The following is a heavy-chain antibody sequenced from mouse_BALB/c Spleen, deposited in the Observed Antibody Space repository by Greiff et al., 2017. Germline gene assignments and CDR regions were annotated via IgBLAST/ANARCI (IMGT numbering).Heavy chain of an antibody. Sequence: VQLQQPGAELVKPGTSVKLSCKASGYNFTSYWINWVKLRPGQGLEWIGDIYPGSGSTNYNEKFKSKATLTVDTSSSTAYMQLSSLASEDSALYYCARYDWYFDVWGAGTTVTVSS. CDR2: IYPGSGST. J-gene: IGHJ1*01. D-gene: IGHD2-10*02. CDR1: GYNFTSYW. CDR3: ARYDWYFDV. V-gene: IGHV1-55*01.